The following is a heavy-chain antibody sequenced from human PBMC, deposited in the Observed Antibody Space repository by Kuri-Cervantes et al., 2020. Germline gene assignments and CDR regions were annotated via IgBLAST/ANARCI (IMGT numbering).Heavy chain of an antibody. V-gene: IGHV3-30*03. CDR1: GFTFSSYG. J-gene: IGHJ2*01. Sequence: GESLKISCAASGFTFSSYGMHWVRQAPGKGLEWVAIIYYDASNKYYADSVKGRFIISRDNSKNTVFLQMNSLNAEDTAVYYCARDWRGSGDQYPFDLWGRGTLVTVSS. D-gene: IGHD6-19*01. CDR2: IYYDASNK. CDR3: ARDWRGSGDQYPFDL.